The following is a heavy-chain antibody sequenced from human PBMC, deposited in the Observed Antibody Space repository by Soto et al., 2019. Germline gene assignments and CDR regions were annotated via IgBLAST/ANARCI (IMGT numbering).Heavy chain of an antibody. V-gene: IGHV4-39*01. CDR2: IYYSGST. Sequence: LSLTCTVSGGSISSSSYYWGWIRQPPGKGLEWIGSIYYSGSTYYNPSLKSRVTISVDTSKNQFSLKLSSVTAADTAVYYCARKRSGYSSGWYDYWGQGTLVIVSS. CDR3: ARKRSGYSSGWYDY. J-gene: IGHJ4*02. CDR1: GGSISSSSYY. D-gene: IGHD6-19*01.